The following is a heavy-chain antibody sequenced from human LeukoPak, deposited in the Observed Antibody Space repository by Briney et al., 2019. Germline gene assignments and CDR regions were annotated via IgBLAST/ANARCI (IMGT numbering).Heavy chain of an antibody. CDR2: INHSGST. J-gene: IGHJ4*02. Sequence: SETLSLTCAVYGGSFSGYYWSLIRQPPGKGLEWIGEINHSGSTNYSPSLKSRVTISVDTSKNQFSLKLSSVTAADTAVYYCAREGYSSSPSTGNNFDYWGQGTLVTVSS. CDR1: GGSFSGYY. V-gene: IGHV4-34*01. CDR3: AREGYSSSPSTGNNFDY. D-gene: IGHD6-6*01.